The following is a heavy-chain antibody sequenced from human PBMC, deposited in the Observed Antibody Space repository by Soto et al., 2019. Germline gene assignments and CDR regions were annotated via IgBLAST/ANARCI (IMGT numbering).Heavy chain of an antibody. V-gene: IGHV3-7*01. CDR1: GFMFSAYW. CDR3: ARDFYGGYTYGPGDY. J-gene: IGHJ4*02. CDR2: IHGDGGKI. Sequence: GGSLRLSCAASGFMFSAYWMSWVRQAPGKGLEGVANIHGDGGKIYYVDSVKGRFTISRDNAKRSLYLQMNSLRAEDTAVYYCARDFYGGYTYGPGDYWGQGALVTVSS. D-gene: IGHD5-18*01.